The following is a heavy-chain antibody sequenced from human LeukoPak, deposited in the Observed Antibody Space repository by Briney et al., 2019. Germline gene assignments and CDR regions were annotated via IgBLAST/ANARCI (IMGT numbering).Heavy chain of an antibody. D-gene: IGHD6-19*01. CDR2: ISAYNGKT. CDR3: ARDPPGIAVAGEGDY. CDR1: GYTLTELS. Sequence: GASVKVSCKVSGYTLTELSMHWVRQAPGKGVEWMGWISAYNGKTNYAQKLQGRVTMTTDTSTSTAYMELRSLRSDDTAVYYCARDPPGIAVAGEGDYWGQGTLVTVSS. V-gene: IGHV1-18*01. J-gene: IGHJ4*02.